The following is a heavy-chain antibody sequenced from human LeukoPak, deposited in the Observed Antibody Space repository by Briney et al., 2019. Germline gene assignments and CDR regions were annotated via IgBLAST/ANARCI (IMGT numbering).Heavy chain of an antibody. CDR2: ISNDGDKK. CDR3: AKDWYSFTVVTPFSH. CDR1: GFTFDDYG. D-gene: IGHD4-23*01. Sequence: GGSLRLSCAASGFTFDDYGMSWVRQAPGKGLEWVAGISNDGDKKYYADSVKGRFIISRDNSKNTLYLQMNSLRAEDTAVYYCAKDWYSFTVVTPFSHWGQGTLVTVSS. J-gene: IGHJ4*02. V-gene: IGHV3-30*18.